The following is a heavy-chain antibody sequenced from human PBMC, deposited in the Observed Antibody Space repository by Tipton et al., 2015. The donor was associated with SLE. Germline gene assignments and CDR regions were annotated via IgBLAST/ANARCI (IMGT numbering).Heavy chain of an antibody. D-gene: IGHD3-3*01. V-gene: IGHV4-39*07. CDR2: IYYSGST. CDR1: GGSISSSSYY. Sequence: TLSLTCTVSGGSISSSSYYWGWIRQPPGKGLEWIGSIYYSGSTNYNPSLKSRVTISVDTSKNQFSLKVSSVTAADTAVYYCARGLQYYDFWSGTDNYYMDVWGKGTTVTVSS. J-gene: IGHJ6*03. CDR3: ARGLQYYDFWSGTDNYYMDV.